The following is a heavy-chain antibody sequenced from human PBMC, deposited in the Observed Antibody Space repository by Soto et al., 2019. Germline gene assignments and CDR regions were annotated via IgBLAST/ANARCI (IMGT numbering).Heavy chain of an antibody. D-gene: IGHD2-21*01. J-gene: IGHJ4*02. Sequence: EVQLVESGGDLVQPGGSLRLSCAASGFSFSAYYMDWVRQAPGKGLEWVGLIRNKAESYTTEYAASVRGRFTISRDDSKNLVFLQMNSLTTENTAVYYCCHCGHTNLDCWGRGTLVTVSS. V-gene: IGHV3-72*01. CDR1: GFSFSAYY. CDR2: IRNKAESYTT. CDR3: CHCGHTNLDC.